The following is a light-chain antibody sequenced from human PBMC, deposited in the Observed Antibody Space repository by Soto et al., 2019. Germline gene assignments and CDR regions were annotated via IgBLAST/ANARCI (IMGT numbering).Light chain of an antibody. Sequence: EIVLTQSPGTLSLSPGERATLSCGASQSVTSNYLAWYQQKPGQAPRLLIFGASIRVTGIPDRFIGSGSGTHFTLTISSLQPDDFATYYCQQYNDYSTFGQGTKVDIK. CDR1: QSVTSNY. CDR2: GAS. J-gene: IGKJ1*01. V-gene: IGKV3-20*01. CDR3: QQYNDYST.